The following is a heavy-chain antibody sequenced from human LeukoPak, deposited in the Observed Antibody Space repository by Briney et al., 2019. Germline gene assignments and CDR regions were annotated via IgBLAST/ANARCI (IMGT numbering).Heavy chain of an antibody. D-gene: IGHD1-26*01. CDR2: LSGNGVKT. J-gene: IGHJ4*02. Sequence: PGGSLRLSCAASGFAFSTFAMNWVRQAPGKGLEWVSALSGNGVKTYYADSVKGRFTISRDNSGNTLYLQMNSLRAEDTALYYCARDLSGSYVFDYWGQGTLVTVSS. V-gene: IGHV3-23*01. CDR1: GFAFSTFA. CDR3: ARDLSGSYVFDY.